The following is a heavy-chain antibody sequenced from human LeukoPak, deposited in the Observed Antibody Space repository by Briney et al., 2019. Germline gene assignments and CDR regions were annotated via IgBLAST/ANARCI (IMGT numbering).Heavy chain of an antibody. CDR3: ARRLAAYWYFDL. J-gene: IGHJ2*01. CDR2: IYYSGST. V-gene: IGHV4-39*01. Sequence: PSETLSLTCTVSGGSISSSSYYWGWIRQSPGKGLEWIGSIYYSGSTYYNPSLKSRVTISVDTSKNQFSLKLSSVTAADTAVYYCARRLAAYWYFDLWGRGTLVTVSS. CDR1: GGSISSSSYY.